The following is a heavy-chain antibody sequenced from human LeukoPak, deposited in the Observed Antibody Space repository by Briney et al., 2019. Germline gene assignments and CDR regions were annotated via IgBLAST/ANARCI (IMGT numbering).Heavy chain of an antibody. V-gene: IGHV3-20*04. J-gene: IGHJ4*02. Sequence: TGGSLRLXCAASGFTYDDYGMSWVRPAPGKGLEWVPGINWNGGSTGYADSVKGRFTISRDNAKNSLYLQMNSLRAEDTALYYCARAGVYYYDSSGYYVLDDWGQGTLVTVSS. D-gene: IGHD3-22*01. CDR3: ARAGVYYYDSSGYYVLDD. CDR2: INWNGGST. CDR1: GFTYDDYG.